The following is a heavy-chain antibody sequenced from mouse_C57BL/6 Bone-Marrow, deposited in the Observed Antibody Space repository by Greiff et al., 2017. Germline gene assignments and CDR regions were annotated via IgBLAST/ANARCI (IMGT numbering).Heavy chain of an antibody. CDR3: AREGSYYSNYYAMDY. J-gene: IGHJ4*01. Sequence: QVQLQQSGAELVKPGASVKMSCKASGYTFTSYWITWVKQRPGQGLEWIGDIYPGSGSTNYNEKFKSKATLTVETSSSTAYMQLSSLTSEDSAVYYCAREGSYYSNYYAMDYWGQGTSVTVSS. CDR2: IYPGSGST. D-gene: IGHD2-5*01. CDR1: GYTFTSYW. V-gene: IGHV1-55*01.